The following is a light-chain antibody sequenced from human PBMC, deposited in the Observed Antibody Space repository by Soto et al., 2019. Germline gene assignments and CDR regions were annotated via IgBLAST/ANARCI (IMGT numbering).Light chain of an antibody. Sequence: IQLTQSPSSPSASVGDRVTITCRASQGISSNLAWYQQKPGKVPKLLISAASTLQSGVPSRLSGSGSGTDFTLTISSLQPEDFATYYCQQFKSYPLTFGGGTKVEIK. CDR3: QQFKSYPLT. CDR1: QGISSN. CDR2: AAS. J-gene: IGKJ4*01. V-gene: IGKV1-9*01.